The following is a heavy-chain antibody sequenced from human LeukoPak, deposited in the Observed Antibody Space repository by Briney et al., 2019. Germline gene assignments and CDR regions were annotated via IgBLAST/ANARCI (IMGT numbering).Heavy chain of an antibody. D-gene: IGHD3-3*01. V-gene: IGHV3-21*01. CDR2: ISSSSSYI. J-gene: IGHJ6*02. CDR3: AIWDYDFWSGYSSYYYGMDV. CDR1: GLTFSSYS. Sequence: PGGSLRLSCAASGLTFSSYSMNWVRQAPGKGLEWVSSISSSSSYIYYADSVKGRFTISRDNAKNSLYLQMNSLRAEDTAVYYCAIWDYDFWSGYSSYYYGMDVWGQGTTVTVSS.